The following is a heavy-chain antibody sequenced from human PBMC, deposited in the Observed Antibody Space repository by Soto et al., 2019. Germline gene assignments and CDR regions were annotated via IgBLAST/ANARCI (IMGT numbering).Heavy chain of an antibody. Sequence: GASVKVSCKASGYTFTNYYLHWVRQAPGQGLEWMGGIIPIFGTANYAQKFQGRVTITADESTSTAYMELSSLRSEDTAVYYCARGGGTVTTFDWYFDLWGRGTLVTVSS. J-gene: IGHJ2*01. D-gene: IGHD4-17*01. CDR1: GYTFTNYY. V-gene: IGHV1-69*13. CDR3: ARGGGTVTTFDWYFDL. CDR2: IIPIFGTA.